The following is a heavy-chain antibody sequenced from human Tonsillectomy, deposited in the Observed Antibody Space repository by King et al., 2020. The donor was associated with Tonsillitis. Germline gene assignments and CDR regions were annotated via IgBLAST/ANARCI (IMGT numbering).Heavy chain of an antibody. CDR1: GFTFDDYE. V-gene: IGHV3-43*02. CDR3: VRAPPGYSSSWYFDY. D-gene: IGHD6-13*01. Sequence: VQLVESGGGVVQSGGSLRLSCAASGFTFDDYEMHWFRQAPGKGLKWGSLISGDGGRKDYADSGKGRFTISRDNSNNSLYLQMKNMRTGATALYFCVRAPPGYSSSWYFDYWGQGTLVTVSS. CDR2: ISGDGGRK. J-gene: IGHJ4*02.